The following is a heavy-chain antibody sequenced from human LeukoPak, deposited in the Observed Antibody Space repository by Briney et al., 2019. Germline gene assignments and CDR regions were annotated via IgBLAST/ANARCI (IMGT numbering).Heavy chain of an antibody. D-gene: IGHD6-13*01. CDR1: GGSISSSSYY. CDR2: IYYSGST. J-gene: IGHJ4*02. CDR3: ARQGIAAAVAFDY. Sequence: SETLSLTCTVSGGSISSSSYYWGWIRQPPGKGLEWIGSIYYSGSTYYNPSLKSRVTISVDTSKNQFSLKLSSVTAADTAVYYCARQGIAAAVAFDYWGQGTLVTVSS. V-gene: IGHV4-39*01.